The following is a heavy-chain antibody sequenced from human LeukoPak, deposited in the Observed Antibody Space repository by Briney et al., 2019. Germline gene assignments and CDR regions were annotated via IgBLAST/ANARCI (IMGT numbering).Heavy chain of an antibody. J-gene: IGHJ4*02. CDR1: RLPFSIAW. CDR3: TTPVHYSDSRFDF. CDR2: IKSRADGGTT. Sequence: GGSLRLSCAGPRLPFSIAWMTWVRQAPGKGLEWVGRIKSRADGGTTDYAAPVKGRFAISRDDSKSTVYLQMNSLRAEDTAVYYCTTPVHYSDSRFDFWGQGTLVTVSS. V-gene: IGHV3-15*01. D-gene: IGHD3-22*01.